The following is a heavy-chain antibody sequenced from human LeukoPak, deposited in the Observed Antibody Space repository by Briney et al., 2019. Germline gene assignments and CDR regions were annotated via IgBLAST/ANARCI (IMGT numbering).Heavy chain of an antibody. CDR3: ARDALDIVVVPAAIWAPHHDAFDI. J-gene: IGHJ3*02. Sequence: GGPLRLSCAASGFTFSSYGMHWVRQAPGKGLEWVAVIWYDGSNKYYADSVKGRFTISRDNSKNTLYLQMNSLRAEDTAVYYCARDALDIVVVPAAIWAPHHDAFDIWGQGTMVTVSS. CDR1: GFTFSSYG. D-gene: IGHD2-2*02. CDR2: IWYDGSNK. V-gene: IGHV3-33*01.